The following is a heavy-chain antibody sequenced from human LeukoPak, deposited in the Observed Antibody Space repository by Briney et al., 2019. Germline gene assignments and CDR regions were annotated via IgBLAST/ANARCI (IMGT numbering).Heavy chain of an antibody. V-gene: IGHV3-21*01. Sequence: PGGSLRLSCAASGFTFSSYSMNWVRQAPGKGLEWVSSISSSSSYIYYADSVKGRFTISRDNAKNSLYLQMNSLRAEDTAVYYCARDQEALIAVAGTTQYRGQGTLVTVSS. CDR1: GFTFSSYS. CDR2: ISSSSSYI. J-gene: IGHJ1*01. CDR3: ARDQEALIAVAGTTQY. D-gene: IGHD6-19*01.